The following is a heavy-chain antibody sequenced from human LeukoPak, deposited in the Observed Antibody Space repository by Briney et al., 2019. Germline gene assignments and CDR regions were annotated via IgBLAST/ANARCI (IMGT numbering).Heavy chain of an antibody. Sequence: LRLSCAASGFTFSDYYMSWIRQAPGKGLEWIGYIYYSGSTNYNPSLKGRVTISVDTSKNQFSLKVSSVTAADTAVYYCAREPYDFWSGYSPVRYFDYWGQGTLVTVSS. V-gene: IGHV4-59*01. CDR2: IYYSGST. D-gene: IGHD3-3*01. J-gene: IGHJ4*02. CDR3: AREPYDFWSGYSPVRYFDY. CDR1: GFTFSDYY.